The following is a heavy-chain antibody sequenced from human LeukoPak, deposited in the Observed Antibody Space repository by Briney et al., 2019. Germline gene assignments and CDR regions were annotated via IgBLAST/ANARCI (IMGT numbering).Heavy chain of an antibody. J-gene: IGHJ4*02. CDR3: ARALNAAVAGLDY. V-gene: IGHV3-30*02. Sequence: GGSLRLSCAASGFSFSNYGMHWVRQSPGKGLEWVAFIPYDGRNKYYVDSVEGRFTISRDNSKNTLYLQMNSLRSEDTAVYYCARALNAAVAGLDYWGQGTLVTVSS. D-gene: IGHD6-19*01. CDR1: GFSFSNYG. CDR2: IPYDGRNK.